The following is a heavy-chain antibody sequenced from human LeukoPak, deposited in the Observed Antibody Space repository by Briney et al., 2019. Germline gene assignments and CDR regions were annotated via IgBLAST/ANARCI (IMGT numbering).Heavy chain of an antibody. D-gene: IGHD3-22*01. Sequence: PSETLSLTCTVSGGSISSSSYYWGWIRQPPGKGLEWIGYIYYSGSTYYNPSLKSRVTITVDTSKNQFSLKLSSVTAADTAVYYCARVILPAKYYYDSSGFDYWGQGTLVTVSS. CDR1: GGSISSSSYY. CDR3: ARVILPAKYYYDSSGFDY. J-gene: IGHJ4*02. CDR2: IYYSGST. V-gene: IGHV4-31*03.